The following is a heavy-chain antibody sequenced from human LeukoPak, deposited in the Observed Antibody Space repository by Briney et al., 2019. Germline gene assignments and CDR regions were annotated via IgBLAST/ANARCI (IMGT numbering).Heavy chain of an antibody. D-gene: IGHD1-1*01. CDR1: GFTFSSYA. V-gene: IGHV3-23*01. CDR3: AKDPLLRTASYNWLDP. Sequence: GGSLRLSCAASGFTFSSYAMSWVRQAPGKGLEWVSAISGSGGSTYYADSVKGRFTISRDNSKNTLYLQMNSLRAEDTAVYYCAKDPLLRTASYNWLDPWGQGTLVTVSS. J-gene: IGHJ5*02. CDR2: ISGSGGST.